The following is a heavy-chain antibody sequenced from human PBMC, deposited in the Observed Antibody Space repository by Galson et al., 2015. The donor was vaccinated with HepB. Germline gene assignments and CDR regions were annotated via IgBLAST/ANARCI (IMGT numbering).Heavy chain of an antibody. V-gene: IGHV3-30-3*01. Sequence: SLRLSCAASGFTFSSYAMHWVRQAPGKGLEWVAVISYDGSNKYYADSVKGRFTISRDNSKNTLYLQMNSLRAEDTAVYYCARDRYCSGGSCYRDAFDIWGQGTMVTVSS. CDR2: ISYDGSNK. CDR1: GFTFSSYA. CDR3: ARDRYCSGGSCYRDAFDI. D-gene: IGHD2-15*01. J-gene: IGHJ3*02.